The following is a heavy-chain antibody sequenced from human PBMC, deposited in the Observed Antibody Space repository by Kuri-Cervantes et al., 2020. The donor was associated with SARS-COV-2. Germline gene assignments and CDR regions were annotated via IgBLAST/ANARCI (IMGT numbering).Heavy chain of an antibody. CDR2: FDPEDGET. V-gene: IGHV1-24*01. CDR1: GGTFSSYA. CDR3: ATSYAAFLRYPFY. Sequence: ASVKVSCKASGGTFSSYAISWVRQAPGKGLEWMGGFDPEDGETIHAQKFQGRVTMTEDTSTDTAYMELSSLRSEDTAVYYCATSYAAFLRYPFYWGQGTLVTVSS. D-gene: IGHD1-14*01. J-gene: IGHJ4*02.